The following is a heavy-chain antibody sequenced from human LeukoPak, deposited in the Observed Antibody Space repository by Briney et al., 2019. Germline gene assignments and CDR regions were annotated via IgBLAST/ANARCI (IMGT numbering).Heavy chain of an antibody. J-gene: IGHJ5*02. V-gene: IGHV1-18*01. Sequence: GASVKVSCKASGYIFTNFEITWVRQAPGQGLEWMGWISPYNGDTDYPQKFQDGVTMTTDTSTSTAYMELRSLRSDDTAVYYCARAGAEWEFDPWGQGTLVTVSS. CDR3: ARAGAEWEFDP. CDR1: GYIFTNFE. D-gene: IGHD1-26*01. CDR2: ISPYNGDT.